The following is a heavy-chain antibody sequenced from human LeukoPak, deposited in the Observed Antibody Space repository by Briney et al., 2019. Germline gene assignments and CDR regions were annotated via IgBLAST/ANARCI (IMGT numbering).Heavy chain of an antibody. CDR3: ARAPPFYYYYGMDV. CDR1: GGSTSSYY. J-gene: IGHJ6*02. CDR2: IYYSGST. V-gene: IGHV4-59*01. Sequence: SETLSLSCTVSGGSTSSYYWSWIRQPPGKGLEWIGYIYYSGSTNYNPSLKSRVTISVDTSKNQFSLKLSSVTAADTAVYYCARAPPFYYYYGMDVWGQGTTVTVSS.